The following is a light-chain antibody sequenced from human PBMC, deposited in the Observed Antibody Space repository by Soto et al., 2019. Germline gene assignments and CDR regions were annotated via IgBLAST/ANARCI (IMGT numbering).Light chain of an antibody. CDR3: LLSYSGARPHV. CDR1: TGAVTSTHY. Sequence: QAVVTQEPSLTVSPGGTVTLPCGSSTGAVTSTHYPYWFQQKPGQAPRTLIYDTSNKYSWTPARFSGSLLGGKAALTLSGAQPEDEAEYYCLLSYSGARPHVFGSGTKLTVL. J-gene: IGLJ1*01. CDR2: DTS. V-gene: IGLV7-46*01.